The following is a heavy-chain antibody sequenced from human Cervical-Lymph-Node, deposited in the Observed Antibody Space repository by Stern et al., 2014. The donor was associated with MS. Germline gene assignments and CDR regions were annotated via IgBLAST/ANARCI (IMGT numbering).Heavy chain of an antibody. V-gene: IGHV1-69*01. CDR2: LIPFLDTA. CDR1: GGTFSNYA. CDR3: ARREVMVGFNYYYGLDV. J-gene: IGHJ6*02. Sequence: VQLVQSGAEVKKPGSSVKVSCKASGGTFSNYAISWGRQAPGHGLEWMGGLIPFLDTANHAEKFQDRVTFTADEFTSTAYMELSNLRSEDTAIYYCARREVMVGFNYYYGLDVWGQGTTVTVSS. D-gene: IGHD3-10*01.